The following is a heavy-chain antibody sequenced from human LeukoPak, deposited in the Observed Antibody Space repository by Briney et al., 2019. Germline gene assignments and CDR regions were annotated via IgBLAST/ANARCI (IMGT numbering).Heavy chain of an antibody. Sequence: EATVKVSCKASGYTFTSYGISWVRQAPGQGLEWMGWISAYNGNTNYAQKLQGRVTMTTDTSTSTAYMELRSLRSDDTAVYYCARVYDSSGYFHPDYWGQGTMVTVSS. D-gene: IGHD3-22*01. CDR1: GYTFTSYG. V-gene: IGHV1-18*01. CDR2: ISAYNGNT. CDR3: ARVYDSSGYFHPDY. J-gene: IGHJ4*02.